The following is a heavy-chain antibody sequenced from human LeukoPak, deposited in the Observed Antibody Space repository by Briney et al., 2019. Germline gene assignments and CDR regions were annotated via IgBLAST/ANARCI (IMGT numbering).Heavy chain of an antibody. CDR3: ARSNGAATYANFDY. CDR1: GGSISSGSYY. D-gene: IGHD7-27*01. V-gene: IGHV4-61*02. J-gene: IGHJ4*02. Sequence: SETLSLTCTVSGGSISSGSYYWSWIRQPAGKGLEWIGRIYTSGSTNYNPSLKSRVTISVDTSKNQFSLKLSSVTAADTAVYYCARSNGAATYANFDYWGQGTLVTVSS. CDR2: IYTSGST.